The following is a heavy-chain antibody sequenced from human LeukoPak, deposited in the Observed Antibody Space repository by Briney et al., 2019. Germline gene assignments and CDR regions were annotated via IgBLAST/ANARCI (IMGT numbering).Heavy chain of an antibody. Sequence: PGGSLRLSCAASGFTFSSYDMHWVRQATGKGLEWVSAIGTAGDTYYPGSVKGRFTISRENAKNSLYLQMNSLRAGDTAVYYCARVAQYYDYVWGSSDAFDIWGQGTMVTVSS. CDR2: IGTAGDT. D-gene: IGHD3-16*01. CDR3: ARVAQYYDYVWGSSDAFDI. J-gene: IGHJ3*02. CDR1: GFTFSSYD. V-gene: IGHV3-13*01.